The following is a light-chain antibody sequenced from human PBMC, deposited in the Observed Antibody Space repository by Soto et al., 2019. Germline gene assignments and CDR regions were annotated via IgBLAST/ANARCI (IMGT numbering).Light chain of an antibody. CDR1: QSVSSY. CDR3: QQRSNWPVT. Sequence: EIVLTQSPGTLSLSPGERATLSCRASQSVSSYLAWYQQKPGQAPRLLIYDASTRATGISARFSGSGSGTDFTLTISSLEPEDFAVYYCQQRSNWPVTLGQGTKVDIK. V-gene: IGKV3-11*01. CDR2: DAS. J-gene: IGKJ1*01.